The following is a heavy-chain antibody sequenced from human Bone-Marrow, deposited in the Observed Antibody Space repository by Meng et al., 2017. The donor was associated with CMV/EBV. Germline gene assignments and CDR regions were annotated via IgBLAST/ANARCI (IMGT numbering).Heavy chain of an antibody. CDR2: INHSGST. D-gene: IGHD3-10*01. CDR3: ARGELAGIFDY. Sequence: SLTCAVYGGSFSGYYWSWSRQPPGKGLGWIGEINHSGSTNYNPSRKRRVTISVDTSKNQFSLKLSSVTAADTAVYYCARGELAGIFDYWGQGTLVTVSS. CDR1: GGSFSGYY. V-gene: IGHV4-34*01. J-gene: IGHJ4*02.